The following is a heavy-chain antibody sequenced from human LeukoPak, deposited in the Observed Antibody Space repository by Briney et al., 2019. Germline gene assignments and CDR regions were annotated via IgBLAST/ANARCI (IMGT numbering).Heavy chain of an antibody. CDR3: AKDLGILRSFDI. J-gene: IGHJ3*02. D-gene: IGHD5-24*01. V-gene: IGHV3-23*01. CDR1: GFTFSSYA. Sequence: GGSLRLSCAASGFTFSSYAMSWVRQAPGKGLEWVSVISDSGDDTYYADSVKGRFTISRDNSKNTLFLQMNTLRAEDTAVYYCAKDLGILRSFDIWGQGTMVTVSS. CDR2: ISDSGDDT.